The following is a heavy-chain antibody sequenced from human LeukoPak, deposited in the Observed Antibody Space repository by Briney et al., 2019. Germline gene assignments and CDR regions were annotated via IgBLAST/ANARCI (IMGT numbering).Heavy chain of an antibody. CDR1: SYSISRGYY. V-gene: IGHV4-38-2*01. D-gene: IGHD6-19*01. CDR3: ARGLEGYSAGWSRFFEY. J-gene: IGHJ4*02. Sequence: SETLTLTCGVSSYSISRGYYWGWIRQPPGNGLEWIGNIYRTGSTYYNPSLRSRVTISVDTSKNQFFLKLTSVTAADTAVYYCARGLEGYSAGWSRFFEYWGQGTLATVSS. CDR2: IYRTGST.